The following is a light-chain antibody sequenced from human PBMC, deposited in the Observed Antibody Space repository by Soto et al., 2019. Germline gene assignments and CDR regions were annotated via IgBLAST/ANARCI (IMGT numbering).Light chain of an antibody. J-gene: IGKJ5*01. Sequence: TLSLSPGERATLSCRASQSVSSSYLAWYQQKPGQAPRLLIYGASSRATGIPDRFSGSGSGTDFTLTINSLQSEDVGVYYCQQYNNWPPSTFGQGTRLEIK. V-gene: IGKV3-20*01. CDR3: QQYNNWPPST. CDR2: GAS. CDR1: QSVSSSY.